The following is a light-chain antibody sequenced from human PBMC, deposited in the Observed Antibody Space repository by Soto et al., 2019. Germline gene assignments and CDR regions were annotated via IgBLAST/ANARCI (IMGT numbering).Light chain of an antibody. J-gene: IGKJ1*01. Sequence: AIRMTQSPPSFSASTGDRVTITCRASQSIGTYLAWYQQRPGKAPNLLIYSATILQSGVPSRFSGRGSGTDFALTIPSLQSEDFATYYCQQYHAYPPTFGQGTHVGIK. CDR3: QQYHAYPPT. CDR2: SAT. V-gene: IGKV1-8*01. CDR1: QSIGTY.